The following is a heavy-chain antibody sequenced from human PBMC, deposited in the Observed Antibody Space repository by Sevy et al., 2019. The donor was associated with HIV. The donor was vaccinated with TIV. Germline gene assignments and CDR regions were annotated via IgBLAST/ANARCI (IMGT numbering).Heavy chain of an antibody. D-gene: IGHD5-18*01. Sequence: ASVKVSCKTSGYIFNTFAISWLRQAPGQGPEWMGWINTYNNNIQYAQKFQGRVTMTKDTSTSTAYMEVKSLRSDDTAVYYCAREGYGDNGWLDPWGQGTLVTVSS. CDR2: INTYNNNI. V-gene: IGHV1-18*01. J-gene: IGHJ5*02. CDR3: AREGYGDNGWLDP. CDR1: GYIFNTFA.